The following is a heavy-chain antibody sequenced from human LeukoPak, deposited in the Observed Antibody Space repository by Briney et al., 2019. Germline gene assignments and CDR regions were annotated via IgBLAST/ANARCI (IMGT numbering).Heavy chain of an antibody. CDR2: IYYSGST. CDR3: ARLKWYGSGSFDY. J-gene: IGHJ4*02. Sequence: PSETLSLTCTVSGGSISSYYWGWIRQPPGKGLEWIGSIYYSGSTYYNPSLKSRVTISVDTSKNQFSLKLSSVTAADTAVYYCARLKWYGSGSFDYWGQGTLVTVSS. V-gene: IGHV4-39*01. CDR1: GGSISSYY. D-gene: IGHD3-10*01.